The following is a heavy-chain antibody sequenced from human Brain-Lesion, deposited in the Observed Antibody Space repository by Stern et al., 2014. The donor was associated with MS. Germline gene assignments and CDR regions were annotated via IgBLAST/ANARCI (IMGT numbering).Heavy chain of an antibody. V-gene: IGHV3-74*01. CDR2: INRDGSDT. J-gene: IGHJ4*02. D-gene: IGHD3-16*01. Sequence: VQLGQSGGGLVQPGGSLTLSCAASGFNFSSYWVPWVRQFPEPALFWVSQINRDGSDTSYADSVKGRFSISRDNIRNMLYLRMTSLRAEDTAVYYCARGVGDYWGQGARVTVSS. CDR3: ARGVGDY. CDR1: GFNFSSYW.